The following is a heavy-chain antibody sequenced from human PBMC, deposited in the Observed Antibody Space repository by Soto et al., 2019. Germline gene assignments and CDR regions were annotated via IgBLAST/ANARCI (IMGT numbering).Heavy chain of an antibody. CDR3: ARAHYGDYGYGMDV. CDR1: GGSISSGGYS. Sequence: QLQLQESGSGLVKPSQTLSLTCAVSGGSISSGGYSWSWIRQPPWKGLEWIGYIYHSGTTYYNPSLKSRVTISVDRSNNQFSLKLSSVTAADTAVYYCARAHYGDYGYGMDVWGQGTTVTVSS. J-gene: IGHJ6*02. CDR2: IYHSGTT. D-gene: IGHD4-17*01. V-gene: IGHV4-30-2*01.